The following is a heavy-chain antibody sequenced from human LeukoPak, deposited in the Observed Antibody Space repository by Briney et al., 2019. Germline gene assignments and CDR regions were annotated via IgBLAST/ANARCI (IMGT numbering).Heavy chain of an antibody. Sequence: GGSLRLSCAASGFAFSTYTMNWVRQAPGKGLEWVSAVGGSGGGSRYADSVKGRFTTSRDNSKNTLFLQMSSLRDDDTAVYYCAKGARLNYYYLDVWGKGTTVTVSS. V-gene: IGHV3-23*01. J-gene: IGHJ6*03. CDR3: AKGARLNYYYLDV. CDR2: VGGSGGGS. CDR1: GFAFSTYT.